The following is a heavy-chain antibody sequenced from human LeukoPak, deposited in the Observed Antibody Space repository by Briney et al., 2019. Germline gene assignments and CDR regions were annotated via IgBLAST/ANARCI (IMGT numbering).Heavy chain of an antibody. V-gene: IGHV1-2*06. Sequence: ASVKVSCKASGYTFTGYYMHWVRQAPGQGLEWMGRINPNSGGTNYAQKFQGRVTMTRDTSISTAYMELSRRRSDDTAVYYCATMPPRFEVGTAIHGYWGQGTLVTVSS. CDR3: ATMPPRFEVGTAIHGY. CDR1: GYTFTGYY. CDR2: INPNSGGT. D-gene: IGHD2-21*02. J-gene: IGHJ4*02.